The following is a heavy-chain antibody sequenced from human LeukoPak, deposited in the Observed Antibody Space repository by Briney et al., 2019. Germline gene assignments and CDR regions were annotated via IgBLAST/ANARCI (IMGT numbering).Heavy chain of an antibody. CDR2: INPNSGGT. J-gene: IGHJ4*02. D-gene: IGHD3-9*01. Sequence: GASVTVPCKASGYTFTGYYMHWVRQAPGQGLEWMGWINPNSGGTNYAQKFQDRVSMTRETSISKAYMQLSRLRADDTAVYYCARSPHILTGQNFDFWGQGTLLTVSS. CDR1: GYTFTGYY. CDR3: ARSPHILTGQNFDF. V-gene: IGHV1-2*02.